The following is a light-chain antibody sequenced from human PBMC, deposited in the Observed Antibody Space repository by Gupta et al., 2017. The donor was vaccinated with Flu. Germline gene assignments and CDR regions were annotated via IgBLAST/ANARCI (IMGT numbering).Light chain of an antibody. V-gene: IGKV3-11*01. CDR1: QSVNIY. CDR3: QQRSGLPMYT. Sequence: EIVLTQSPATLSLSPGDRTILSCRASQSVNIYLAWYQQKPGQPPGLLMFDAPKRAAGIPDRFSGSGSGTDFTLTISTLEPEDFAVYYCQQRSGLPMYTFGQGTKLE. CDR2: DAP. J-gene: IGKJ2*01.